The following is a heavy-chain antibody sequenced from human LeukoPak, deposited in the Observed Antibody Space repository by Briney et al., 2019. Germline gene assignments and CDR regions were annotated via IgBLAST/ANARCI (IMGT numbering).Heavy chain of an antibody. CDR3: ARVDMIGAFDI. J-gene: IGHJ3*02. D-gene: IGHD2-21*01. V-gene: IGHV3-48*01. CDR1: GFTFSSYS. CDR2: ISSSSSTI. Sequence: GGSLRLSCAASGFTFSSYSMNWVRQAPGKGLEWVSYISSSSSTIYYADSVKGRFTISRDNSKNTLYLQMNSLRAEDTAVYYCARVDMIGAFDIWGQGTMVTVSS.